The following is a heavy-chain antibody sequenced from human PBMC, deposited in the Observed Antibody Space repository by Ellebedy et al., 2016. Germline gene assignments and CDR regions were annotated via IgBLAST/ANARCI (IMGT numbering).Heavy chain of an antibody. CDR3: ARAGGYSAYAISY. J-gene: IGHJ4*02. CDR1: GGSISSSGYY. CDR2: IYYSGST. Sequence: SETLSLTCTVSGGSISSSGYYWGWIRQPPGKGLEWIGSIYYSGSTYYNPSLKSRVTISVDTSKNQFSLKLSSVTAADTAVYYCARAGGYSAYAISYWGQGPLVTVSS. V-gene: IGHV4-39*07. D-gene: IGHD5-12*01.